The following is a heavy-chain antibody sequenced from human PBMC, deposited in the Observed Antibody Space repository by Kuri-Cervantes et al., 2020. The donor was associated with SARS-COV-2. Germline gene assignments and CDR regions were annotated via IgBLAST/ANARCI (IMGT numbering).Heavy chain of an antibody. CDR2: ISWTGGSI. V-gene: IGHV3-9*01. CDR1: GFSFDDYA. J-gene: IGHJ3*02. Sequence: GGSLRLSCAASGFSFDDYAMHWVRQVPGQGLEWVSRISWTGGSIGYAVSVKGRFTISRDNAKNSVYLQMNSLRAEDTAVYYCASIHRLWELDYAFDIWGQGTMVTVPS. D-gene: IGHD1-26*01. CDR3: ASIHRLWELDYAFDI.